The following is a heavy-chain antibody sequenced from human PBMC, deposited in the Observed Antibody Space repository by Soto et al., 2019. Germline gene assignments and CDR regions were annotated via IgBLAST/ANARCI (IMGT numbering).Heavy chain of an antibody. J-gene: IGHJ5*02. CDR1: GYTLTELS. CDR2: FAPEDGET. Sequence: ASVKVSCKVSGYTLTELSMHWVRQAPGKGLEWMGGFAPEDGETIYAQKFQGRVTMTEDTSTDTAYMELSSLRSEDTAVNYCASPSRYCSGGSCYGHNWFDPWGQGTLVTVSS. V-gene: IGHV1-24*01. D-gene: IGHD2-15*01. CDR3: ASPSRYCSGGSCYGHNWFDP.